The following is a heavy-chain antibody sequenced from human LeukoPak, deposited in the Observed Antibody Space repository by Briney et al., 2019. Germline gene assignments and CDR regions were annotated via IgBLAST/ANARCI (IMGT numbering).Heavy chain of an antibody. D-gene: IGHD6-13*01. V-gene: IGHV3-30*18. J-gene: IGHJ5*02. CDR3: AKDGASSSWYRTDYNWFDP. CDR2: ISYDGSNK. Sequence: PGGSLRLSCAASGFTFSSYGMHWVRQAPGKGLEWVAVISYDGSNKYYADSVKGRFTISRDNSKNTLYLQMNSLRAEDTAVYYCAKDGASSSWYRTDYNWFDPWGQGTLVTVSS. CDR1: GFTFSSYG.